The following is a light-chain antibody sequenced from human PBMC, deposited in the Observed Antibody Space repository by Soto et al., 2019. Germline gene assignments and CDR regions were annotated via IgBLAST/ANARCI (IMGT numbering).Light chain of an antibody. V-gene: IGKV3-20*01. J-gene: IGKJ2*01. Sequence: VLTQSPGTLSLSPGERATLSCRASQAVGGNYIAWYQQKPGQAPRVLLFEASKRATGTPDRISGSGSGTDFTLTIARLEPEDFAVFYCQQYVTSPFTFGQGTKL. CDR3: QQYVTSPFT. CDR2: EAS. CDR1: QAVGGNY.